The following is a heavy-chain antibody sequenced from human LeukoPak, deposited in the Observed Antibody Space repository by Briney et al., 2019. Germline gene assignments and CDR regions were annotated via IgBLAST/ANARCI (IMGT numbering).Heavy chain of an antibody. CDR2: INAGNGNT. V-gene: IGHV1-3*01. Sequence: GASVKVSCKASGYTFTGYHVHWVRQASGQRLEWMGWINAGNGNTKYSQKFQGRVTITRDTSASTAYMELSSLRSEDTAVYYCARPGLGRSSEPPFDYWGQGTLVSVSS. CDR3: ARPGLGRSSEPPFDY. CDR1: GYTFTGYH. D-gene: IGHD7-27*01. J-gene: IGHJ4*02.